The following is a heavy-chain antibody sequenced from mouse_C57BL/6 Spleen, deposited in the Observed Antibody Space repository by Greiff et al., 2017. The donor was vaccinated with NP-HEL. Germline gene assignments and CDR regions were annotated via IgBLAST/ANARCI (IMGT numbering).Heavy chain of an antibody. V-gene: IGHV1-64*01. CDR1: GYTFTSYW. J-gene: IGHJ4*01. CDR2: IHPNCGST. Sequence: QVQLQQPGAELVKPGASVKLSCKASGYTFTSYWMHWVKQRPGQGLEWIGMIHPNCGSTNYNEKFKSKATLTVDKSSSTAYMQISSLTSEDSAVYYCERWDYLYALDYWGQGTSVTVSS. CDR3: ERWDYLYALDY. D-gene: IGHD2-4*01.